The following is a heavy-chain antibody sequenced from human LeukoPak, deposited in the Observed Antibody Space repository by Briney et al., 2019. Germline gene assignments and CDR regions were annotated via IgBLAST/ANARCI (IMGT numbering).Heavy chain of an antibody. Sequence: GGSLTLSCAASGLTLSSYGMSCVRQAPGKGLGWVSAIRGSDGSTYYADSVKVRFTISRDNSKNTLYLQMNSLRVEDTAVYCCATLSGRGETLDFWGQGTLVTVSS. J-gene: IGHJ4*02. D-gene: IGHD3-16*01. CDR1: GLTLSSYG. CDR2: IRGSDGST. V-gene: IGHV3-23*01. CDR3: ATLSGRGETLDF.